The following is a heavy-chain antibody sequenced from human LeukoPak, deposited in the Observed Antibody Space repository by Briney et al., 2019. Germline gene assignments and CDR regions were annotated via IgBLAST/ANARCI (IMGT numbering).Heavy chain of an antibody. Sequence: TGGSLRLSCAASGFTFSGSAMHWVRQASGKGLEWVGRIRSKANSYATAYAASVKGRFTISRDDSKNTAYLQMNSLKTEDTAVYYCTRHRGNRTPLYYYGMDVWGQGTTVTVSS. CDR1: GFTFSGSA. J-gene: IGHJ6*02. CDR2: IRSKANSYAT. D-gene: IGHD2-15*01. CDR3: TRHRGNRTPLYYYGMDV. V-gene: IGHV3-73*01.